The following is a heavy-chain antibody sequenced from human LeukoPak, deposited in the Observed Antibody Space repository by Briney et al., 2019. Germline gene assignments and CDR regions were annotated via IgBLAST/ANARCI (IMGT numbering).Heavy chain of an antibody. CDR2: IGGSTNTI. CDR1: GFTFSSYS. Sequence: AGSLTLTCAASGFTFSSYSMNWVRQAPGQGLEWISYIGGSTNTIYYADSVKGRFTISRDNAKNSLYLQMNSLRAEDTAVYYCAALVGATLAGVYYFDYWGHGTLVTVSS. CDR3: AALVGATLAGVYYFDY. V-gene: IGHV3-48*01. J-gene: IGHJ4*01. D-gene: IGHD1-26*01.